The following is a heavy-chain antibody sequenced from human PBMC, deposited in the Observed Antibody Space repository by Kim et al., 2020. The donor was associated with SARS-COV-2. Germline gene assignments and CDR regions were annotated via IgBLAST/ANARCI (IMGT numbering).Heavy chain of an antibody. Sequence: SQTLSLTCAISGDSVSSSSAAWHCVRQSPSRGLEWLGSTFYRSKWYNEYALSVKSRLTINPDTSKNQFSLQLNSVTPEDTAVYYCAREDYGGDSRGFDYWGQGTLVTVSS. J-gene: IGHJ4*02. CDR1: GDSVSSSSAA. CDR3: AREDYGGDSRGFDY. V-gene: IGHV6-1*01. CDR2: TFYRSKWYN. D-gene: IGHD2-21*02.